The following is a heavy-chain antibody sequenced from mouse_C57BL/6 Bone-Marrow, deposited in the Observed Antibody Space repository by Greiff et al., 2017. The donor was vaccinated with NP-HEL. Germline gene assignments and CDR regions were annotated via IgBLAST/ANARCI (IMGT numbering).Heavy chain of an antibody. J-gene: IGHJ2*01. Sequence: QVQLQQPGAELVKPGASVKLSCKASGYTFTSYWMQWVKQRPGQGLEWIGEIDPSDIYTNYNQKFKGKATLTVDTSSSTAYMQLSSLTSEDSAVYYCARTGYYFDYWGQGTTLTVSS. CDR1: GYTFTSYW. D-gene: IGHD4-1*01. CDR3: ARTGYYFDY. CDR2: IDPSDIYT. V-gene: IGHV1-50*01.